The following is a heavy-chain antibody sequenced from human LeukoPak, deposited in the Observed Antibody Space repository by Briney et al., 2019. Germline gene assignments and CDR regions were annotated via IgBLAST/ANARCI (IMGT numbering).Heavy chain of an antibody. CDR3: ARASGSYAIFDY. CDR2: ISATSTTI. V-gene: IGHV3-48*02. CDR1: GFTFSSYN. Sequence: GGSLRLSCAASGFTFSSYNLNWVRQAPGKGLEWISYISATSTTIYHAESVKGRFTISRDNPKNSLYLQMNSLRDEDTALYYCARASGSYAIFDYWGQGTLVTVSS. J-gene: IGHJ4*02. D-gene: IGHD1-26*01.